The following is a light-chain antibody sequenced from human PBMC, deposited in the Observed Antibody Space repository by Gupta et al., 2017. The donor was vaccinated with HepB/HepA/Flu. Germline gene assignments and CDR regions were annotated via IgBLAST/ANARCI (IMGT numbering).Light chain of an antibody. V-gene: IGKV1-8*01. Sequence: AIRMTQSPSSFSASTGDRVTITCRASQGISRYLAWYQQKPGKAPKLLIYAASTLQSGVPSRFSGSGSGTDFTLTISCLPSEDFATYYCQQYYSYPITFGQGTRLEIK. CDR2: AAS. CDR3: QQYYSYPIT. J-gene: IGKJ5*01. CDR1: QGISRY.